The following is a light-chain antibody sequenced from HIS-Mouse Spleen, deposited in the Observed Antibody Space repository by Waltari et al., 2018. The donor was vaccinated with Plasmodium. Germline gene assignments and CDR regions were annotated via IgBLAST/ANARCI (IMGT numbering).Light chain of an antibody. J-gene: IGKJ3*01. CDR2: GSS. CDR3: QQYNNWSFT. Sequence: EIVMTQSPATLSVSPGERATLSCRASQSVSSNLAWYQQTPDQPPRLLIYGSSTRATGLPAWFSGSGSGTEFTLTISSLQSEDFAVYYCQQYNNWSFTFGPGTKVDIK. V-gene: IGKV3-15*01. CDR1: QSVSSN.